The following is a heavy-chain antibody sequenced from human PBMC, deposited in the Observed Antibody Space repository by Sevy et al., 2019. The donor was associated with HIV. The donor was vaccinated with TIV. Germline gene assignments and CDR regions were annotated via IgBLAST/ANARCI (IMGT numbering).Heavy chain of an antibody. Sequence: GGFLRLSCAASGFTFSDYYMSWIRQAPGKGLEWVSYISGSDGTIYYADSVKGRFTISRDNAKNSLHLQMNSLRAEDTAVYYCARHPVKDGHLGDYYYYAMDVWGQGTTVTVSS. CDR2: ISGSDGTI. D-gene: IGHD3-16*01. CDR1: GFTFSDYY. J-gene: IGHJ6*02. CDR3: ARHPVKDGHLGDYYYYAMDV. V-gene: IGHV3-11*01.